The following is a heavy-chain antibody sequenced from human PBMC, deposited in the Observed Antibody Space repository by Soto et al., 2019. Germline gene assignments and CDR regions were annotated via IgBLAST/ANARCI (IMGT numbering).Heavy chain of an antibody. J-gene: IGHJ5*02. CDR2: SSGYNGNT. D-gene: IGHD2-21*02. V-gene: IGHV1-18*01. CDR1: GYTFTSYG. Sequence: QVQLVQSGAEVKKPGASVKVSCKASGYTFTSYGISWVRQAPGQGLEWMGWSSGYNGNTNYAQKLQGRVTMTTDTSKSTAYMGLRSLRSEDTAVYYCARDKGAYCGGDCYSTWFDPWGQGTLVTVSS. CDR3: ARDKGAYCGGDCYSTWFDP.